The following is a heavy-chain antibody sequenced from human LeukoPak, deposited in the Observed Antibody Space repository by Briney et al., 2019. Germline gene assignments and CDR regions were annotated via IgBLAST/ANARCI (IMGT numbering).Heavy chain of an antibody. Sequence: ASVKVSCKSSGGTFSSYAIIWVRQAPGQGLEWMGGIIPIFGTANYAQKFQGRVTITADESTSTAYMELSSLRSEDTAVYYCARASVGYYDILTGVFDYWGQGTLVTVSS. V-gene: IGHV1-69*13. CDR2: IIPIFGTA. CDR3: ARASVGYYDILTGVFDY. D-gene: IGHD3-9*01. J-gene: IGHJ4*02. CDR1: GGTFSSYA.